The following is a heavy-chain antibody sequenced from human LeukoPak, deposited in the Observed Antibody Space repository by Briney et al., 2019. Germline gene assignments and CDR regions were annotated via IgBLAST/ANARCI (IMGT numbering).Heavy chain of an antibody. D-gene: IGHD1-26*01. CDR1: GFTFSSYW. CDR3: ARGGSYLSAFDI. J-gene: IGHJ3*02. CDR2: IKQDGSEK. V-gene: IGHV3-7*03. Sequence: GGSLRLSCAASGFTFSSYWMTWVRQAPGKGLEWVANIKQDGSEKYYVDSVKGRFTISRDNAKNTLYLQMNSLRAEDTAVYYCARGGSYLSAFDIWGQGTMVTVSS.